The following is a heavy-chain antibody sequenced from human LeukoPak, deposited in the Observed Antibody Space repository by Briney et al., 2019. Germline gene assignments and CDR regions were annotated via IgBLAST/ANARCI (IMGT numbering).Heavy chain of an antibody. CDR2: LWPDGSDK. Sequence: GGSLRLSCAASGFSFSTYWMSWVRQGPGKGLEWVAALWPDGSDKRYVDSVRDRFTISRDNAKNSLYLQMDSLSAEDTAVYYCARSGFTVVPIANYHDGMDVWGHGTTVTVSS. D-gene: IGHD2-2*01. J-gene: IGHJ6*02. CDR1: GFSFSTYW. CDR3: ARSGFTVVPIANYHDGMDV. V-gene: IGHV3-7*01.